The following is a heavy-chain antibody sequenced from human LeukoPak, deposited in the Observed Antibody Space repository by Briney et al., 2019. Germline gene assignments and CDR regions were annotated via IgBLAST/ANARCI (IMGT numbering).Heavy chain of an antibody. CDR1: GYSISSGYY. CDR3: VRDFDAWSAIDI. J-gene: IGHJ3*02. V-gene: IGHV4-61*01. D-gene: IGHD3-3*01. CDR2: ISYSGST. Sequence: PSETLSLTCAVSGYSISSGYYWSWIRQPPGKGLEWIGCISYSGSTKYNPSLKSRVSISLDTSKKQFSLHLSSVTAADTAIYYCVRDFDAWSAIDIWGQGTMVTVSS.